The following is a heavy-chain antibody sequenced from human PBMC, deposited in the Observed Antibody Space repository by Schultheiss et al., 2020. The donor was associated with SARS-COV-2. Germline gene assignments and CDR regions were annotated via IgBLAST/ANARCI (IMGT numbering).Heavy chain of an antibody. CDR1: GFTFSNAW. CDR3: TRALGYCSGGSCY. CDR2: IKSKTDGGTT. J-gene: IGHJ4*02. V-gene: IGHV3-15*07. D-gene: IGHD2-15*01. Sequence: SCAASGFTFSNAWMNWVRQAPGKGLEWVGRIKSKTDGGTTDYAAPVKGRFTISRDDSKNTLYLQMNSLKTEDTAVYYCTRALGYCSGGSCYWGQGTLVTVSS.